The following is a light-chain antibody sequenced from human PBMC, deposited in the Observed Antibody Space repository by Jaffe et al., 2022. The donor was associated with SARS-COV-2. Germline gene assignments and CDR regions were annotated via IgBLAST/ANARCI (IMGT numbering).Light chain of an antibody. CDR2: KAS. J-gene: IGKJ2*01. V-gene: IGKV1-5*03. Sequence: DIQMTQSPSTLSASVGDRVTITCRASQSISSWLAWYQQKPGKAPKVLIYKASSLQSGVPSRFSGSGSGTEFTLTISSLQPDDFATYYCHQYNSYSGTFGQGTKLEI. CDR1: QSISSW. CDR3: HQYNSYSGT.